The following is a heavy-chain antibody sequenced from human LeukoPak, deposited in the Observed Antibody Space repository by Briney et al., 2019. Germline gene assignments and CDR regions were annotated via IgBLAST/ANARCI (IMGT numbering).Heavy chain of an antibody. CDR1: GFTFPNYV. J-gene: IGHJ3*01. CDR3: ANEYSKGDV. Sequence: PGGSLRLSCAASGFTFPNYVMSWVRQAPGKGLEWVSGISGSGGNTYYADSVKGRFTISRDSSKNTLYLQMNSLRAEDAAVYYCANEYSKGDVWGQGTMVIVSS. D-gene: IGHD4-11*01. V-gene: IGHV3-23*01. CDR2: ISGSGGNT.